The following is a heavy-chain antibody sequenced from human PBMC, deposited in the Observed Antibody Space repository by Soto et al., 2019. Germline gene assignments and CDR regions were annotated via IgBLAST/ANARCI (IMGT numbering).Heavy chain of an antibody. CDR1: GGSISSGGYS. V-gene: IGHV4-30-2*01. Sequence: PSETLSLTCAVSGGSISSGGYSWSWIRQPPGKGLEWIGYIYHSGSTYYNPSLKSRVTISVDRSKNQFSLKLSSVTAADTAVYYCAREGSYYDSSGYTRDAFDIWGQGTMVT. CDR3: AREGSYYDSSGYTRDAFDI. D-gene: IGHD3-22*01. J-gene: IGHJ3*02. CDR2: IYHSGST.